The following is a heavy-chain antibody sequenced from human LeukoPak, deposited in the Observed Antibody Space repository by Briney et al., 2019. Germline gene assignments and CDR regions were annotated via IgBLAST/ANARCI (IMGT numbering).Heavy chain of an antibody. CDR1: GGSFSGYY. Sequence: PSETLSLTCAVYGGSFSGYYWSWIRQPPGKGLEWIGSIYYSGSTYYNPSLKSRVTISVDTSKNQFSLKLSSVTAADTAAYYCAREGYYYDSSGYYFPWFDPWGQGTLVTVSS. V-gene: IGHV4-34*01. J-gene: IGHJ5*02. CDR3: AREGYYYDSSGYYFPWFDP. D-gene: IGHD3-22*01. CDR2: IYYSGST.